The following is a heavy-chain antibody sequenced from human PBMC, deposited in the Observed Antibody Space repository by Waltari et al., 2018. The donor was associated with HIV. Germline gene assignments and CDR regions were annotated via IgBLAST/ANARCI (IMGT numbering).Heavy chain of an antibody. V-gene: IGHV3-33*01. CDR1: GFSFRASG. J-gene: IGHJ4*02. D-gene: IGHD2-15*01. Sequence: QVQVVESGGGVVQPGTSRRLSCEASGFSFRASGMPWVRQAPGKGLEWVAVIWFDGGKKVFADSVKGRFTISRDNSKNTVELHMNSVTAEDTAVYYCARASPEGGYLDYWGQGTLVTVSS. CDR2: IWFDGGKK. CDR3: ARASPEGGYLDY.